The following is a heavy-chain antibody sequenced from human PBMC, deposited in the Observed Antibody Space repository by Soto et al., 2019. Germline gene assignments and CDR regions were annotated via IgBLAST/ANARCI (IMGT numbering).Heavy chain of an antibody. CDR3: AKSGNGVNGIDGYSSSYFYYYYYGMDV. J-gene: IGHJ6*02. D-gene: IGHD5-12*01. V-gene: IGHV3-23*01. CDR2: ISSSGGST. CDR1: GFTFSSYA. Sequence: EVELFESGGDLVQPGGSLRLSCAASGFTFSSYAMIWVRQAPGKGLEWVSAISSSGGSTYYAESVKGRFTISRDNVKNTLYLQVNSLRAEDTAVYYCAKSGNGVNGIDGYSSSYFYYYYYGMDVWGQGTTVTVSS.